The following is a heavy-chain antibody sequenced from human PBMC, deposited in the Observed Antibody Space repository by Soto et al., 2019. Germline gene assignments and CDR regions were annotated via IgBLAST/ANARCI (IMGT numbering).Heavy chain of an antibody. V-gene: IGHV1-2*04. CDR1: GYTFTGYY. CDR2: INPNSGGT. D-gene: IGHD6-13*01. Sequence: QVQLVQSGAEVKKPGASVKVSCKASGYTFTGYYMHWVRQAPGQGLEWMGWINPNSGGTNYAQKFQGWVTMTRDTSISTAYMELSRLRSDDTAVYYCARDVGFAAAGSWFDPWGQGTLVTVSS. J-gene: IGHJ5*02. CDR3: ARDVGFAAAGSWFDP.